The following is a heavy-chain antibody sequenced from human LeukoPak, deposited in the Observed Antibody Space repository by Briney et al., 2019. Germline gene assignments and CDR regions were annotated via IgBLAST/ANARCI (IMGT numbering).Heavy chain of an antibody. V-gene: IGHV3-23*01. CDR2: MSGSGST. Sequence: PGGSLRLSCAASGFDVSTNYMTWVRQPPGKGLEWVSGMSGSGSTYYADSVKGRFTISRDNSENTLDLQMNSLRAEDTAVYYCAKQPTNYGIYFQHWGQGTLVTVSS. CDR3: AKQPTNYGIYFQH. D-gene: IGHD4-17*01. J-gene: IGHJ1*01. CDR1: GFDVSTNY.